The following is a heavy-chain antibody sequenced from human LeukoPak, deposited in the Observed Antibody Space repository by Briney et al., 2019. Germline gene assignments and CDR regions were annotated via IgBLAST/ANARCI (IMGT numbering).Heavy chain of an antibody. D-gene: IGHD3-22*01. CDR3: ATPYYYDIGAY. Sequence: PGGSLRLSCAASGFTFSSYAMHWVRQAPGKGLEWVAVISYDGSNKYYADSVKGRFTISRDNSKNTLYLQMNSLRAEDTAVYYCATPYYYDIGAYWGQGTLVTVSS. V-gene: IGHV3-30-3*01. CDR2: ISYDGSNK. J-gene: IGHJ4*02. CDR1: GFTFSSYA.